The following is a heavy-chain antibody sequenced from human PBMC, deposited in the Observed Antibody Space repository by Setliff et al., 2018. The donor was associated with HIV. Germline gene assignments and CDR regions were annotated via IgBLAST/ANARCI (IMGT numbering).Heavy chain of an antibody. V-gene: IGHV1-3*01. D-gene: IGHD2-21*02. Sequence: GASVKVSCKASGYTFTYRYLHWVRQAPGQGLEWMGWINAGNGNTKYSQKFQGRVTITRDTSATTAYMELSSLRSEDTAIFYCAREPIGGDDAFDIWGQGTMVTVSS. CDR2: INAGNGNT. J-gene: IGHJ3*02. CDR1: GYTFTYRY. CDR3: AREPIGGDDAFDI.